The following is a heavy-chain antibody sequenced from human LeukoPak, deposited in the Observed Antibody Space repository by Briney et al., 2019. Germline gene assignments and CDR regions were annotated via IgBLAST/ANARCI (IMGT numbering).Heavy chain of an antibody. CDR2: INHSGST. Sequence: SETLSLTCAVYGGSFSGYYWSWIRQPPGKGLEWIGEINHSGSTNYNPSLKSRVTISVDTSKNQFSLKLSSVTAADTAVYYCARGLVRITMVRGVKRWFDPWGQGTLVTVSS. CDR3: ARGLVRITMVRGVKRWFDP. D-gene: IGHD3-10*01. CDR1: GGSFSGYY. J-gene: IGHJ5*02. V-gene: IGHV4-34*01.